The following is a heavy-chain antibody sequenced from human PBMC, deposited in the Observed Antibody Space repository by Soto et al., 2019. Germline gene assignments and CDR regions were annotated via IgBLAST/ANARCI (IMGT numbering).Heavy chain of an antibody. CDR1: VGSISSGDYY. D-gene: IGHD3-16*01. V-gene: IGHV4-30-4*01. Sequence: QVQLQESGPGLVKPSQTLSLTCTVSVGSISSGDYYWSWIRQPPGKGLEWIGYIYYSGSTYSNPSLKSRATISVDTSKHQFSLKLSSVTAADTAVYYCAREVRGSYFDYCGQGTLVTVSS. J-gene: IGHJ4*02. CDR3: AREVRGSYFDY. CDR2: IYYSGST.